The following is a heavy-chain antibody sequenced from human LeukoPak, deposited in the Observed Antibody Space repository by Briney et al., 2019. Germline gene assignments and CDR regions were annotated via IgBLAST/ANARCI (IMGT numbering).Heavy chain of an antibody. Sequence: PGGSLTLSCAASGFTFSSYCMHWVRQAPGKGLEWVAFIRYDGSNKYYAYSVKGRFTISRDNAKKTLYLQMNSLRAEDTAMYYCARGEAVAGNDHWGQGALVSVSS. CDR1: GFTFSSYC. V-gene: IGHV3-30*02. J-gene: IGHJ4*02. CDR2: IRYDGSNK. D-gene: IGHD6-19*01. CDR3: ARGEAVAGNDH.